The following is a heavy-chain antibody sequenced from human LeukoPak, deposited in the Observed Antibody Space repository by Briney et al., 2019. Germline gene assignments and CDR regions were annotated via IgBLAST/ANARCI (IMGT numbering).Heavy chain of an antibody. CDR3: ARDQLGSHDAFDI. J-gene: IGHJ3*02. V-gene: IGHV1-2*06. D-gene: IGHD1-26*01. CDR2: INPNSGGT. CDR1: GYTFTGYY. Sequence: ASVKVSCKASGYTFTGYYMHWVRQAPRQGLEWMGRINPNSGGTNYAQKFQGRVTMTRDTSISTAYMELSRLRSDDTAVYYCARDQLGSHDAFDIWGQGTMVTVST.